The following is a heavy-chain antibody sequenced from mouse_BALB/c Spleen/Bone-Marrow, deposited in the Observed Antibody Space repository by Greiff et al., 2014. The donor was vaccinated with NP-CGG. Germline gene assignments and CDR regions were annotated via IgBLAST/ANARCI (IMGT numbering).Heavy chain of an antibody. Sequence: VQRVESGPELVKPGASVKMSCTASGFTFTDYVINWVKQRTGQGLEWIGEIYPGSGDTYYNEKFKAKATPTADKSSNTVHMQLSSLTSEDSVVYFCAGSRVPYFALDYWGQGTSVTVSS. V-gene: IGHV1-77*01. CDR1: GFTFTDYV. CDR3: AGSRVPYFALDY. J-gene: IGHJ4*01. CDR2: IYPGSGDT.